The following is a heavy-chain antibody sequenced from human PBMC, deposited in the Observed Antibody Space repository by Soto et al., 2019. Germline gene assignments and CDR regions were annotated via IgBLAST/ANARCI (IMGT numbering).Heavy chain of an antibody. CDR3: ARHSPIGNNWNYFDY. D-gene: IGHD1-1*01. CDR2: IFYTGST. CDR1: DGSISSYY. V-gene: IGHV4-59*08. J-gene: IGHJ4*02. Sequence: QVQLQESGPGLVKPSETLSLNCTVSDGSISSYYCGWIRQPPGKGLEWIGYIFYTGSTIYNPSLKSRVTISVDTSKNQFSLKLSSVTAADTAVYYCARHSPIGNNWNYFDYWGQGTLVTVSS.